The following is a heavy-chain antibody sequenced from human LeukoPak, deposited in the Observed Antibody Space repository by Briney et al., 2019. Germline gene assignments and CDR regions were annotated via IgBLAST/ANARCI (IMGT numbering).Heavy chain of an antibody. CDR2: IIPIFGTA. CDR1: GGTFSSYA. D-gene: IGHD3-22*01. V-gene: IGHV1-69*13. Sequence: ASVKVSCKASGGTFSSYAISWVRQAPGQRLEWMGGIIPIFGTANYAQKFQGRVTITADESTSTAYMALSSLRSEDTAVYYCARDRYDSSGYYLPLFWGQGTLVTVSS. CDR3: ARDRYDSSGYYLPLF. J-gene: IGHJ4*02.